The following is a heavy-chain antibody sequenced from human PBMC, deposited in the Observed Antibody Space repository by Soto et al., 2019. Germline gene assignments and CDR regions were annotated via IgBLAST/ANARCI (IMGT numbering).Heavy chain of an antibody. CDR2: IYHSGST. J-gene: IGHJ4*02. CDR3: ARVGYYYDSSGYFDY. D-gene: IGHD3-22*01. Sequence: QLQLQESGSGLVKPSQTLSLTCAVSGGSISSGGYSWSWIRQPPGKGLEWIGYIYHSGSTYYNPSLKSRVTISGDRSKNQFSLKLSSVTAADTAVYYCARVGYYYDSSGYFDYWGQGTLVTVSS. CDR1: GGSISSGGYS. V-gene: IGHV4-30-2*01.